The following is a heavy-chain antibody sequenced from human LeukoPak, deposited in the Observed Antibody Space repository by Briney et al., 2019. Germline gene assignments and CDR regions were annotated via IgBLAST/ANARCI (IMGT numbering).Heavy chain of an antibody. CDR3: ARITMVRGVIFYYYYYMDV. J-gene: IGHJ6*03. D-gene: IGHD3-10*01. CDR2: MNPNSGNT. Sequence: ASVKVSCKASGYTFTSYDINWERQGTGQGLEWMGWMNPNSGNTGYAQKFQGRVTITRNTSISTAYMELSSLRSEDTAVYYCARITMVRGVIFYYYYYMDVWGKGTTATVSS. CDR1: GYTFTSYD. V-gene: IGHV1-8*03.